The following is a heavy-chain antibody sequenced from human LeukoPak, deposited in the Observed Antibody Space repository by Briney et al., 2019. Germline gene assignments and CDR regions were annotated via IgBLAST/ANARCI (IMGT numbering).Heavy chain of an antibody. CDR3: ARDRRGMWELTRRNNHLFDP. CDR2: IKQDGSEK. J-gene: IGHJ5*02. V-gene: IGHV3-7*01. D-gene: IGHD1-26*01. Sequence: PGGSLRLSCAGSGFTFSSYWMSWVRQAPGKGLEWVANIKQDGSEKYYVDSVKGRFIISRDNAKNSLYLQMNSLRAEDTAVYYCARDRRGMWELTRRNNHLFDPWGQGTLVTVSS. CDR1: GFTFSSYW.